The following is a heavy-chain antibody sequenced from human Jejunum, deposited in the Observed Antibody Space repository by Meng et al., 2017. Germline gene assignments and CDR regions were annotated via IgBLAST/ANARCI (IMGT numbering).Heavy chain of an antibody. CDR1: GGSITSHPYY. CDR2: AYYSGST. J-gene: IGHJ4*02. D-gene: IGHD2-2*01. CDR3: ARNCTNTRCSHRGFDN. V-gene: IGHV4-39*01. Sequence: QLQLQESGPGLVKPSETPSLTCTVSGGSITSHPYYWAWIRHPPGKGLEWIGSAYYSGSTYYNPSLRSRVTISVDTSKNQFSLRLSSVTASDTALYYCARNCTNTRCSHRGFDNWGQGSLVTVSS.